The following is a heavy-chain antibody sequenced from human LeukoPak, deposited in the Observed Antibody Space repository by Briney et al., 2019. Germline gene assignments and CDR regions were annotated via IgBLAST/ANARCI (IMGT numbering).Heavy chain of an antibody. J-gene: IGHJ4*02. V-gene: IGHV4-38-2*01. CDR2: IYHSGNT. CDR3: ARTRYCSGATCYSPELFDS. D-gene: IGHD2-15*01. CDR1: GYSISTGYH. Sequence: SETLSLTCAVSGYSISTGYHWGWIRQSPGTGLEWIGSIYHSGNTYYNPSLKSRVTILVDTSMNQFSLKVTSVTAADTAVYYCARTRYCSGATCYSPELFDSWGQGTLVIVSS.